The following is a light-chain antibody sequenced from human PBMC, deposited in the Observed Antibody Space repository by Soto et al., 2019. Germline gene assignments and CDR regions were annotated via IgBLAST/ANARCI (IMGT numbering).Light chain of an antibody. Sequence: EIVLTQSPCTLSSSPGERATLTCRASQSVSNSYLSWYQQKPGQAPMLLIYGASIMPTGIPARFSGSGSGTDFTLTISRLQPEDFAVYHCQQYGSSRLTFGGGTKVEIK. CDR1: QSVSNSY. V-gene: IGKV3-20*01. CDR2: GAS. CDR3: QQYGSSRLT. J-gene: IGKJ4*01.